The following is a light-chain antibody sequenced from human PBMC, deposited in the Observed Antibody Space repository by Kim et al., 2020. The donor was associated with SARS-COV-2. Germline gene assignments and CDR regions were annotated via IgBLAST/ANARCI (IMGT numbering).Light chain of an antibody. CDR2: GAS. Sequence: EIVMTQSPATLSVSPGERATLSCRASQSVCSNLAWYQQKPGQAPRLLIYGASTRATGIPGRFSGSGSGTEFTLTISSLQSEDFAVYYCQQYSHWPLTFGGGTKVDIK. CDR1: QSVCSN. CDR3: QQYSHWPLT. V-gene: IGKV3-15*01. J-gene: IGKJ4*01.